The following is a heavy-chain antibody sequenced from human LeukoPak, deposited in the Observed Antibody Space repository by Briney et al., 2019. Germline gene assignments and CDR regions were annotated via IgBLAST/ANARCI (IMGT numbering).Heavy chain of an antibody. Sequence: GGSLRISCTASGFTFSSYALSLIRQATGKVLESISSTSRCGSTYYADSVKGRFTISRDTSKNTLYLQMNSLRAEDTAVYYCAKDRNNWNYAFDYWGQGTLVTVSS. D-gene: IGHD1-7*01. CDR1: GFTFSSYA. CDR2: TSRCGST. J-gene: IGHJ4*02. CDR3: AKDRNNWNYAFDY. V-gene: IGHV3-23*01.